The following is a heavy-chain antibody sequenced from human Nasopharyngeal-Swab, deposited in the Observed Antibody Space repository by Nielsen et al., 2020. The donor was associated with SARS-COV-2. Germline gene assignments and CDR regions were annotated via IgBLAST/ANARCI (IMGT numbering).Heavy chain of an antibody. V-gene: IGHV4-39*01. CDR1: GGSISSSSYY. D-gene: IGHD6-6*01. CDR2: IYYSGST. J-gene: IGHJ5*02. CDR3: ARQEYLNWFDP. Sequence: SETLSPTRTVSGGSISSSSYYWGGGRQPPGKGLEWIGSIYYSGSTYYNPSLKSRVIISVDTSKNQFSLKLSSVTAADTAVYYCARQEYLNWFDPWGQGTLVTDSS.